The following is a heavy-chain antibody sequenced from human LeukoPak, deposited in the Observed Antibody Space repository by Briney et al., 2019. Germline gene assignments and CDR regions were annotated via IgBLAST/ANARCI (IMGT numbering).Heavy chain of an antibody. J-gene: IGHJ4*02. Sequence: GGFLRLSCAASGFTFNNYAMAWVRQAPGRGLEWVSGISGSGGSTFYSVKGRFTISRDNSKNTLFLQMNRLRAEDTAIYYCAKAGEYCPDGSCYSENYYFDYWGQGTLVTVSS. V-gene: IGHV3-23*01. CDR1: GFTFNNYA. CDR2: ISGSGGST. D-gene: IGHD2-15*01. CDR3: AKAGEYCPDGSCYSENYYFDY.